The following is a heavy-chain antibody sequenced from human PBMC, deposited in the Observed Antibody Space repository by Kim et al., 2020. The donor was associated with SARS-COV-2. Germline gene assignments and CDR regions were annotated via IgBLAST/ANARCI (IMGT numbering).Heavy chain of an antibody. J-gene: IGHJ5*02. CDR3: ARGGTITMVRGVAAPANWFXP. V-gene: IGHV6-1*01. D-gene: IGHD3-10*01. CDR2: TYYRSKWYN. CDR1: GDSVSSNSAA. Sequence: SQTLSLTCAISGDSVSSNSAAWNWIRQSPSRGLEWLGRTYYRSKWYNDYAVSVKSRITINPDTSKNQFSLQLNSVTPEDTAVYYCARGGTITMVRGVAAPANWFXPWGQGTXVTVSS.